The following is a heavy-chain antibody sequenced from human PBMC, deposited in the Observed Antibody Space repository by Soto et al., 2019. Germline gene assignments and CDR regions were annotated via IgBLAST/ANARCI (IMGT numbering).Heavy chain of an antibody. CDR3: AKALGELSPESYDY. Sequence: QVQLVESGGGVVQPGRSLRLSCAASGLTFSSYAMHWVRQAPGKGLEWVAVISYDGSDKYYADSVKGRFTISRDNSKNTLNLQMNSLRADDTAVYYCAKALGELSPESYDYWRQGTLITVSS. CDR2: ISYDGSDK. D-gene: IGHD3-16*02. V-gene: IGHV3-30*18. CDR1: GLTFSSYA. J-gene: IGHJ4*02.